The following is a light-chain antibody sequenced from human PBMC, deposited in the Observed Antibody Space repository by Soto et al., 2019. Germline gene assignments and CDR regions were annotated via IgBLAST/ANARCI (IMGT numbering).Light chain of an antibody. Sequence: SYELTQPPSVSVAPGKTARITCGGNNIGSKSVHWYQQKPDQAPVLVIYYDSDRPSGIPERFSGSNSGNTATLTISRVEDGDEADYYCQVWDSSSDRDVVFGGGTKLTVL. CDR2: YDS. CDR1: NIGSKS. J-gene: IGLJ2*01. V-gene: IGLV3-21*04. CDR3: QVWDSSSDRDVV.